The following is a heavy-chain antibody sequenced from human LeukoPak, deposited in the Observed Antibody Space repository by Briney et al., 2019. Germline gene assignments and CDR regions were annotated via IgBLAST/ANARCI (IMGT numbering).Heavy chain of an antibody. D-gene: IGHD6-19*01. CDR2: IYYSGST. V-gene: IGHV4-39*01. J-gene: IGHJ4*02. CDR1: GGSISSSSYY. CDR3: ATSKWLQLDY. Sequence: ASETLSLTCTVSGGSISSSSYYWGWIRQPPGKGLEWIGSIYYSGSTYYNPSLKSRVTISVDTSKNQFSLKLSSVTAADTAVYYCATSKWLQLDYWGQRTLVTVSS.